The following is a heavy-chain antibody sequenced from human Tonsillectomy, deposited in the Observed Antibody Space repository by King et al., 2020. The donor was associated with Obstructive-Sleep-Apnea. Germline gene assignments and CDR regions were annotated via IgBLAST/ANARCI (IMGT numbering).Heavy chain of an antibody. D-gene: IGHD2-21*02. CDR2: IYYRGSP. V-gene: IGHV4-59*01. Sequence: QLPESGPGLVQPSETLSLNCTVSGGSLSSYYWSWNRQPPGKGLEWIGYIYYRGSPNYHPSLKSRVTISVDTSKNQFSLPLSSVTAADTAVYYCARGSVVTTFDYWGQGTLVTVSS. J-gene: IGHJ4*02. CDR1: GGSLSSYY. CDR3: ARGSVVTTFDY.